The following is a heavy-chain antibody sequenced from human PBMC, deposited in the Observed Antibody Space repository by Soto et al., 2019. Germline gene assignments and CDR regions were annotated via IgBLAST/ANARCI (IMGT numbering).Heavy chain of an antibody. CDR1: GGSISSYH. Sequence: PSETLSLTCTVSGGSISSYHWSWIRQPPGKGLEWIGYIYYSGSTNYNPSLKSRVTISVDTSKNQFSLKLSSVTAADTAVYYCARGLPYGLPNDYWGQGTLVTVSS. D-gene: IGHD4-17*01. CDR2: IYYSGST. CDR3: ARGLPYGLPNDY. J-gene: IGHJ4*02. V-gene: IGHV4-59*01.